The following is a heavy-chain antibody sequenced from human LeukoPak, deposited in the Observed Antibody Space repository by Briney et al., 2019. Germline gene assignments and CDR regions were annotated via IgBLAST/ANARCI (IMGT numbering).Heavy chain of an antibody. J-gene: IGHJ4*02. D-gene: IGHD5-18*01. CDR1: GGSISSYY. V-gene: IGHV4-59*08. CDR2: IYYSGST. Sequence: KPSETLSLTCTVSGGSISSYYWSWIRQPPGKGLEWIGYIYYSGSTNYNPSLKSRVTISLDTSKNQFSLKLSSVTAADTAVYYCARHSSRGYSYDFDYWGQGTLVTVSS. CDR3: ARHSSRGYSYDFDY.